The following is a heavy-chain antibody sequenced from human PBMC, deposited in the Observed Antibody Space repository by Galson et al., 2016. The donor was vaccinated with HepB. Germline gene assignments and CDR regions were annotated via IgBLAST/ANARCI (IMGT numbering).Heavy chain of an antibody. J-gene: IGHJ3*02. V-gene: IGHV3-11*01. CDR1: GFTFSDYY. D-gene: IGHD3-3*01. CDR2: ISGSGGSE. Sequence: SLRLSCAASGFTFSDYYMSWIRQAPGKGLEWLSYISGSGGSEYYPDSVKGRFIISRDNAKNSLYLQMNNLRAEDTAVYYCARDTLRFFEWPDGWVLDIWGGGTVVTVSS. CDR3: ARDTLRFFEWPDGWVLDI.